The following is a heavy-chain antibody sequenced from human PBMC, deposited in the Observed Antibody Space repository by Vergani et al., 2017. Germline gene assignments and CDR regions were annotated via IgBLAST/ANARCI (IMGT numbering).Heavy chain of an antibody. CDR2: ISSSSSYI. J-gene: IGHJ4*02. D-gene: IGHD6-19*01. CDR1: GFTFSSYS. V-gene: IGHV3-21*01. Sequence: EVQLVESGGGLVKPGGSLRLSCAASGFTFSSYSMNWVRQAPGKGLEWVSSISSSSSYIYYADSVKGRFTISRDNAKNSLYLQMNSLRAEDTAVYYCAGEPGIAVAAAPHFDYWGQGTLVTVSS. CDR3: AGEPGIAVAAAPHFDY.